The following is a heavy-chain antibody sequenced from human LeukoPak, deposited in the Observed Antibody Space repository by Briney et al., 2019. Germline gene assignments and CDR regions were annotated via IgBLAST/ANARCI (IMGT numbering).Heavy chain of an antibody. V-gene: IGHV1-2*02. Sequence: GASVKVSCKASGYTFTGYYMHWVRQAPGQGLEWMGWINPNSGGTNYAQKFQGRVTMTTDTSVSTAYMELSRLTSDDTAVYYCARDRELYQLLAMRYYSYYMDVWGKGTPVTISS. CDR2: INPNSGGT. J-gene: IGHJ6*03. CDR1: GYTFTGYY. D-gene: IGHD2-2*01. CDR3: ARDRELYQLLAMRYYSYYMDV.